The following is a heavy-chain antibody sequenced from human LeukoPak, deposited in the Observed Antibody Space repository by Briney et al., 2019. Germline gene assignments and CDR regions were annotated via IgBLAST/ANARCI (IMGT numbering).Heavy chain of an antibody. D-gene: IGHD4-17*01. Sequence: GGSLRLSRAASGFTFSTYWMSWVRQAPGKGLEWVSVIYSGGSTYYADSVKGRFTISRDNSKNTLHLQMNSLRAEVTAVYYCARFRYGDNFDYWGQGTLVTVSS. CDR2: IYSGGST. J-gene: IGHJ4*02. CDR1: GFTFSTYW. CDR3: ARFRYGDNFDY. V-gene: IGHV3-53*01.